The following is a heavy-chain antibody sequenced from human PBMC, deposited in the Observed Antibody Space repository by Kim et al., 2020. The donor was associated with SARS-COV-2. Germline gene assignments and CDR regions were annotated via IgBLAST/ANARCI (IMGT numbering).Heavy chain of an antibody. CDR3: ASDPHQGIAAYDY. CDR1: GGSFSGYY. J-gene: IGHJ4*02. D-gene: IGHD6-13*01. CDR2: INHSGNT. Sequence: SETLSLTCAGHGGSFSGYYWSWIRQAPRKGLEWIGEINHSGNTNYNPSLKSRVTMSIDTSKKQFSLKLSSVTAADTAVYYFASDPHQGIAAYDYWGQGT. V-gene: IGHV4-34*01.